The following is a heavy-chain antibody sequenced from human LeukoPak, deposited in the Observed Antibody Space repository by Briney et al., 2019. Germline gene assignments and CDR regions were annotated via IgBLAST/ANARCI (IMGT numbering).Heavy chain of an antibody. CDR1: GFTFSSYS. CDR2: ISSSSYI. D-gene: IGHD4-17*01. CDR3: AIDDYGDYEGVEY. J-gene: IGHJ4*02. V-gene: IGHV3-21*01. Sequence: GGSLRLSCAASGFTFSSYSMNWVRQAPGKGLEWVSSISSSSYIYYADSVKGRFTISRDNAKNSLYLQMNSLRAEDTAVYYCAIDDYGDYEGVEYWGQGTLVTVSS.